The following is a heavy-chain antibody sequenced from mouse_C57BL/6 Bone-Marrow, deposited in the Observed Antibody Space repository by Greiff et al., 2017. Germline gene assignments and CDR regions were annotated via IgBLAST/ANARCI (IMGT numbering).Heavy chain of an antibody. CDR3: ANYLRWIRRYYYAMDY. V-gene: IGHV1-22*01. CDR1: GYTFTDYN. J-gene: IGHJ4*01. CDR2: INPNNGGT. D-gene: IGHD2-2*01. Sequence: EVQLQQSGPELVKPGASVKMSCKASGYTFTDYNMHWVKQSHGKSLEWIGYINPNNGGTSYNQKFQGKATLTVNKSSSTAYMELRSLTSEDSAVYYCANYLRWIRRYYYAMDYWGQGTSVTVSS.